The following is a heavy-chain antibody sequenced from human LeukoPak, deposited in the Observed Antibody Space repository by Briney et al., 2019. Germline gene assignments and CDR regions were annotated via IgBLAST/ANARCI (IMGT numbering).Heavy chain of an antibody. CDR3: ARDRGDSTPFDY. CDR1: GGSISSYY. Sequence: PSETLSLTCTVSGGSISSYYWSWIRQPPGKGLEWIGYIYYSGSTNYNPSLKSRVTISVDTSKSQFSLKLSSVTAADTAVYYCARDRGDSTPFDYWGQGTLVTVSS. D-gene: IGHD4-17*01. V-gene: IGHV4-59*01. J-gene: IGHJ4*02. CDR2: IYYSGST.